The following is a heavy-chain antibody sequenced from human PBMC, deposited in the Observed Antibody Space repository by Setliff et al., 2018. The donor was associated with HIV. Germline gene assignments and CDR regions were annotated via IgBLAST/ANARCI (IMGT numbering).Heavy chain of an antibody. CDR3: AKESGLYSNYKSYYYMDV. CDR2: ISYDGSNT. Sequence: GGSLRLSCAASGFTFSSYGMHWVRQAPGKGLEVVAVISYDGSNTYYADSVKGRFTISRDNSKNTLYLQMNSLRAEDTAVYYCAKESGLYSNYKSYYYMDVWGKGTTVTVSS. V-gene: IGHV3-30*18. D-gene: IGHD4-4*01. J-gene: IGHJ6*03. CDR1: GFTFSSYG.